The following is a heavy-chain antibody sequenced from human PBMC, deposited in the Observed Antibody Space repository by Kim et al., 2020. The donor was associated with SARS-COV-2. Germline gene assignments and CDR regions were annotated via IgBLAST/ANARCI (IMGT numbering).Heavy chain of an antibody. CDR3: VSTATFDY. Sequence: DRSEKNYGDSMKGRFTLSRDNAQSSLALQLNSLRAEDTAVYYCVSTATFDYWGQGALVTVSS. V-gene: IGHV3-7*03. D-gene: IGHD5-18*01. CDR2: DRSEK. J-gene: IGHJ4*02.